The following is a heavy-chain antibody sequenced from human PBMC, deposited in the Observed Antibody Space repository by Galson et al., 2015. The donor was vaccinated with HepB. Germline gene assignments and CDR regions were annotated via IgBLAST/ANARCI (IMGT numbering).Heavy chain of an antibody. D-gene: IGHD3-22*01. V-gene: IGHV3-23*01. Sequence: SLRLSCAASGFTFNTYAMTWVRQAPGKGLEWVSSISGRGATTYYADSVKGRFTISRDNSKNTLFLQLNSLRAEDTAVYYCAKSKFHESSGYRFDGFDPWGQGTLVSVSS. CDR2: ISGRGATT. CDR3: AKSKFHESSGYRFDGFDP. CDR1: GFTFNTYA. J-gene: IGHJ5*02.